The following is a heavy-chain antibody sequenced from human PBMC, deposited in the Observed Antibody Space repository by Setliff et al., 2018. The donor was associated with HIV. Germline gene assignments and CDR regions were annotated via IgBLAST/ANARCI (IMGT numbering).Heavy chain of an antibody. D-gene: IGHD3-10*02. Sequence: SETLSLTCTVSGESIRTSSYYWSWIRQPPGKGLEWIGEINHDGSTNCNPSVKSRVPISVDTSKNQFSLHLASVPAADTAIYYCARVDTMLLFFDLWGQGTLVTVSS. CDR3: ARVDTMLLFFDL. J-gene: IGHJ4*02. CDR2: INHDGST. V-gene: IGHV4-39*01. CDR1: GESIRTSSYY.